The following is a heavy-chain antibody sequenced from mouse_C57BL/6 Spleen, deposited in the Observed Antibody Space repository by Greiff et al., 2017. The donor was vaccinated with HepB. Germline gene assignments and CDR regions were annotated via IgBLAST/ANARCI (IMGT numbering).Heavy chain of an antibody. CDR3: ARSYYDYDGYYFDY. CDR1: GYTFTDYY. J-gene: IGHJ2*01. CDR2: INPNNGGT. V-gene: IGHV1-26*01. D-gene: IGHD2-4*01. Sequence: EVQLQQSGPELVKPGASVKISCKASGYTFTDYYMNWVKQSHGKSLEWIGDINPNNGGTSYNQKFKGKATLTVDKSSSTAYMERRSLTSEDSAVYYCARSYYDYDGYYFDYWGQGTTLTVSS.